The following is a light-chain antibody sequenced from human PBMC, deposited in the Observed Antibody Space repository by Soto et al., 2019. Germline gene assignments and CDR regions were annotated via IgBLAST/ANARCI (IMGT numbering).Light chain of an antibody. CDR3: CSYAGSSTWV. V-gene: IGLV2-23*01. J-gene: IGLJ2*01. CDR1: SSDVGSYNL. CDR2: EGS. Sequence: QPVLTQPASVSGSPGQSITISCTGTSSDVGSYNLVSWYQQHPGKAPKLMIYEGSKRPSGVSNRFSGSKSGNTASLTISGLQAEDEADYYCCSYAGSSTWVFGGGTKVTVL.